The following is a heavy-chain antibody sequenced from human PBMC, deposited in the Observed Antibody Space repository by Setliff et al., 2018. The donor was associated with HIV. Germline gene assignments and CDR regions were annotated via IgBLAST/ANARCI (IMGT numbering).Heavy chain of an antibody. CDR2: IYHSGST. CDR3: ARIYDSSGYYRAPIGWFDP. J-gene: IGHJ5*02. Sequence: SETLSLTCAVSGYSISSGYYWGWIRQPPGKGLEWIGSIYHSGSTYYNPSLKSRVTISVDTSKNQFSQKLSSVTAADTAVYYCARIYDSSGYYRAPIGWFDPWGQGTLVTVSS. D-gene: IGHD3-22*01. CDR1: GYSISSGYY. V-gene: IGHV4-38-2*01.